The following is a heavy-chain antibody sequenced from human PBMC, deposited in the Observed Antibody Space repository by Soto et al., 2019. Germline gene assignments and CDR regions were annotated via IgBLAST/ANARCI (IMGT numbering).Heavy chain of an antibody. V-gene: IGHV6-1*01. CDR3: ARDLPIIVGDTAYYYYGMDV. J-gene: IGHJ6*02. Sequence: SQTLSLTCAISGDSVSSNSAAWNWIRQSPSRGLERLGRTYYRSKWYNDYAVSVKSRITINPDTSKNQFSLQLNSVTPEDTAVYYCARDLPIIVGDTAYYYYGMDVWGQGTTVTVSS. D-gene: IGHD1-26*01. CDR1: GDSVSSNSAA. CDR2: TYYRSKWYN.